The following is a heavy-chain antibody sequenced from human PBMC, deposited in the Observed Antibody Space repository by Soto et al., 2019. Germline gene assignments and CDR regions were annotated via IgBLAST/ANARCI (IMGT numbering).Heavy chain of an antibody. J-gene: IGHJ4*02. CDR1: GGSFSGYY. D-gene: IGHD5-12*01. CDR3: ARAPSPQYSGYDWIDY. Sequence: SETLSLTCAVYGGSFSGYYWSWIRQPPGKGLEWIGEINHSGSTNYNPSLKSRVTISVDTSKNQFSLKLSSVTAADTAVYYCARAPSPQYSGYDWIDYWGQGTLVTVSS. V-gene: IGHV4-34*01. CDR2: INHSGST.